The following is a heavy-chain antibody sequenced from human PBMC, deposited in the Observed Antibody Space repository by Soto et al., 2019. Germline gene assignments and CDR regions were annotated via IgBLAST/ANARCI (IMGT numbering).Heavy chain of an antibody. CDR2: IYYSGST. D-gene: IGHD3-10*01. CDR3: ARQYYYGSGSYSGYYYGMDV. J-gene: IGHJ6*02. Sequence: SETLSLTCTVSGGSISSSSYYWGWIRQPPGKRLKWIGSIYYSGSTYYNPSLKSRVTISVDTSKNQFSLKLSFVTAADTALYYCARQYYYGSGSYSGYYYGMDVWGQGTTVT. CDR1: GGSISSSSYY. V-gene: IGHV4-39*01.